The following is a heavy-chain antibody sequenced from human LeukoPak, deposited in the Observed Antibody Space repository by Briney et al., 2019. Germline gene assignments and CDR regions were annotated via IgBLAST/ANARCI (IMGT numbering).Heavy chain of an antibody. CDR3: ARGPYSSGSDY. Sequence: SETLSLTCAVYGGSFSGYYWSWIRQPPGKGLEWIGEINHSGSTNYNPSLKSRVTISVDTSKNQFSLKLSSVTAADTAAYYCARGPYSSGSDYWGQGTLVTVSS. CDR1: GGSFSGYY. CDR2: INHSGST. J-gene: IGHJ4*02. D-gene: IGHD6-19*01. V-gene: IGHV4-34*01.